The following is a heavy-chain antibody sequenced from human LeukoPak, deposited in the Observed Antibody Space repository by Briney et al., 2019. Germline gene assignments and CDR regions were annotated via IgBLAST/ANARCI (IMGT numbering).Heavy chain of an antibody. CDR2: MYHTRTS. Sequence: PSETLSLTCSVSGASVTSYYWNWIRQSPGKGLEWIRSMYHTRTSDYNPSLQSRIIISLNAPNNKASLPYSAMTTADTTVYYCATTRGYSTNDAFDIWGQGTRVTVSS. D-gene: IGHD5-18*01. CDR3: ATTRGYSTNDAFDI. V-gene: IGHV4-59*02. CDR1: GASVTSYY. J-gene: IGHJ3*02.